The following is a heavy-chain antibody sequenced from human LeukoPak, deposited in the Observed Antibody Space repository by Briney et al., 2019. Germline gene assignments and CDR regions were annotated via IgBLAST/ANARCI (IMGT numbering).Heavy chain of an antibody. D-gene: IGHD5-18*01. V-gene: IGHV4-34*01. CDR3: ARGIRYYYCMDV. CDR2: INHSGST. Sequence: SETLSLTCAVYGGSFSGYYWSWIRQPPGKGLEWIGEINHSGSTNYNPSLKSRVTISVDTSKNQFSLKLSSVTAADTAVYYCARGIRYYYCMDVWGKGTTVTVSS. J-gene: IGHJ6*03. CDR1: GGSFSGYY.